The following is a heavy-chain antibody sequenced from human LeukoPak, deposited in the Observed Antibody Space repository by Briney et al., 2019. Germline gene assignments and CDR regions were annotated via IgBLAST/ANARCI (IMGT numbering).Heavy chain of an antibody. CDR1: GFTFRDYA. Sequence: GGSLRLSCAASGFTFRDYAMSCVRQTPGKGLEWVSVIGGSGGSTYYADSVKGRFTISRDDSKNTLYLQMNSLRAEDTAVYHCAKEGCTGTNCYINCWGQGTLVTVSS. CDR3: AKEGCTGTNCYINC. D-gene: IGHD2-2*02. J-gene: IGHJ4*02. V-gene: IGHV3-23*01. CDR2: IGGSGGST.